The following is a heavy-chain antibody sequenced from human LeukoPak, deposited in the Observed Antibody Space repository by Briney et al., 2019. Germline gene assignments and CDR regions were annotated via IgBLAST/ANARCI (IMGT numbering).Heavy chain of an antibody. V-gene: IGHV3-48*03. CDR1: GFTFSSYE. Sequence: PGGSLRLSCAASGFTFSSYEMNWVRQAPGKGLEWVSYISSSGSTIYYADSVKGRFTISRVNAKNSLYLQMNSLRAEDTAVYYCAELGITMIGGVWGKGTTVTISS. J-gene: IGHJ6*04. CDR2: ISSSGSTI. CDR3: AELGITMIGGV. D-gene: IGHD3-10*02.